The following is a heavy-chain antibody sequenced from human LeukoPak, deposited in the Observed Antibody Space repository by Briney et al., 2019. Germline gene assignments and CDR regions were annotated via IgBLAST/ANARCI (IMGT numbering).Heavy chain of an antibody. CDR1: GGSISSYY. CDR3: VGTAARSYYYGMDV. J-gene: IGHJ6*02. CDR2: IYTSGST. V-gene: IGHV4-4*07. Sequence: SETLSLTCTVSGGSISSYYWSWIRQSAGKGLEWIGRIYTSGSTNYNPSLKSRVTMSVDTSKNQFSLKLSSVTAADTAVYYCVGTAARSYYYGMDVWGQGTTVTVSS. D-gene: IGHD2-2*01.